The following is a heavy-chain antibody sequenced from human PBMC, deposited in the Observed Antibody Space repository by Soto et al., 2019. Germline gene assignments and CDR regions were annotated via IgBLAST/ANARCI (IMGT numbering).Heavy chain of an antibody. CDR2: IYYSGST. D-gene: IGHD3-9*01. CDR1: GGSISSSSYY. CDR3: ARHVNDILTGPFYYYYYMDV. Sequence: PSETLSLTCTVSGGSISSSSYYWGWIRQPPGKGLEWIGSIYYSGSTYYNPSLKSRVTISVDTSKNQFSLKLSSVTAADTAVYYCARHVNDILTGPFYYYYYMDVWGKGTTVTVSS. V-gene: IGHV4-39*01. J-gene: IGHJ6*03.